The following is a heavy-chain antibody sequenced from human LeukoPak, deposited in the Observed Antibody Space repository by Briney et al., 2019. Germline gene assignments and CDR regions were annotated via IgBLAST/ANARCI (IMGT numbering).Heavy chain of an antibody. J-gene: IGHJ6*03. D-gene: IGHD3-22*01. V-gene: IGHV4-34*01. CDR2: IHHSGRT. CDR3: ARGTRGDSSGYYYYYYYYMDV. Sequence: PSETLSLTCAVYGGSFSGFYWSWIRQPPGKGLEWVGEIHHSGRTNYNPSLKSRVTISVDTSKNQFSLKLSSVTAADTAVYYCARGTRGDSSGYYYYYYYYMDVWGKGTTVTVSS. CDR1: GGSFSGFY.